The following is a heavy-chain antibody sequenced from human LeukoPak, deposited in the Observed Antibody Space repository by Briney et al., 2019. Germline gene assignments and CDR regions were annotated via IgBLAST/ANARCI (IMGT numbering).Heavy chain of an antibody. CDR3: TRTPYDFSDY. J-gene: IGHJ4*02. D-gene: IGHD3-3*01. CDR1: GFTFGDYA. CDR2: IRSKAYGGTT. Sequence: PGRSLRLSCTASGFTFGDYAMSWVRQAPGKGLGWVGFIRSKAYGGTTEYAASVKGRFTISRDDSKSIAYLQMNSLKTEDTAVYYCTRTPYDFSDYWGQGTLVTVSS. V-gene: IGHV3-49*04.